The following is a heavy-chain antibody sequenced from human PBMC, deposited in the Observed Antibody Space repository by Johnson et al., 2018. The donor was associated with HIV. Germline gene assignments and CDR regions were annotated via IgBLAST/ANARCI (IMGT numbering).Heavy chain of an antibody. CDR2: IGTTDDT. D-gene: IGHD6-19*01. J-gene: IGHJ3*02. V-gene: IGHV3-13*01. CDR1: GFTFSHYD. CDR3: VRESLRPIPVNGPGDAPFDI. Sequence: EVQLVESGGGLVQPGGSLRLSCAASGFTFSHYDMHWVRQVTGKGLEWVSAIGTTDDTYYPASVKGRFSISRDDAKDSLYLQMHSLRTEDTAVYYCVRESLRPIPVNGPGDAPFDIWGQGTMVTVSS.